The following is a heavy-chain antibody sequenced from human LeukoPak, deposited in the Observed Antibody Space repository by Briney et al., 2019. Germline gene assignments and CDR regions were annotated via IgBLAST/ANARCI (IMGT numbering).Heavy chain of an antibody. CDR3: ARHDDSGSYGFDAFDI. V-gene: IGHV4-59*08. J-gene: IGHJ3*02. Sequence: PSETLSLTCTVSGGSISSYYWSWIRQPPGKGLEWIGYIYYSGSTNYNPSLKSRVTISVDTFKNQFSLKLSSVTAADTAVYYCARHDDSGSYGFDAFDIWGQGTMVTVSS. D-gene: IGHD1-26*01. CDR2: IYYSGST. CDR1: GGSISSYY.